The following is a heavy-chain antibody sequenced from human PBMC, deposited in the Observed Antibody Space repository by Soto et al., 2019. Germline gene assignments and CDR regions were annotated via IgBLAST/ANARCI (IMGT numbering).Heavy chain of an antibody. Sequence: GGSLRLSCAASGFTFSSYAMSWVRQAPGKGLEWVSAISGSGGSTYYADSVKGRFTISRDNSKNTLYLQMNSLRAEDTAVYYCAKDNVLRYFDWLLEVPHFDYWGQGTLVTVS. CDR3: AKDNVLRYFDWLLEVPHFDY. V-gene: IGHV3-23*01. CDR2: ISGSGGST. D-gene: IGHD3-9*01. J-gene: IGHJ4*02. CDR1: GFTFSSYA.